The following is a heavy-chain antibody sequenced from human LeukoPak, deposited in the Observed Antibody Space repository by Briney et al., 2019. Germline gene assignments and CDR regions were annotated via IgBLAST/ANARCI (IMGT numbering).Heavy chain of an antibody. J-gene: IGHJ4*02. CDR1: GFTFSDYY. CDR2: ISSSSSYT. V-gene: IGHV3-11*06. CDR3: AQARGSGSYPCGY. Sequence: EGSLRLSCAASGFTFSDYYMSWIRQAPGKGLEWVSYISSSSSYTNYADSVKGRFTISRDNAKNSLYLQMNGLRAEDTAVYYCAQARGSGSYPCGYWGQGTLVTVSS. D-gene: IGHD3-10*01.